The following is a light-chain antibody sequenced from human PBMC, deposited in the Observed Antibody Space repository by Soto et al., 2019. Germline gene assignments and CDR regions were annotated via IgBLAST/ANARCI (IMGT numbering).Light chain of an antibody. J-gene: IGKJ3*01. V-gene: IGKV3-20*01. CDR2: DAS. CDR3: QQYGSSPGLLT. CDR1: QSVSSSY. Sequence: EMVLTQSPGTLSLSPGERATLSCRASQSVSSSYLAWYQQKPGQAPRLLIYDASRRATGIPDRFSGSGSGTDFTLTISRLEPEDFAVYYCQQYGSSPGLLTFGPGTKVDIK.